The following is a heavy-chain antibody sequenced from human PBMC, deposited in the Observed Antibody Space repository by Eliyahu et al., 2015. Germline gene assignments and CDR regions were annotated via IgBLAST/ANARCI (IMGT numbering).Heavy chain of an antibody. V-gene: IGHV3-7*01. CDR3: AKEYYDYIWGSYRWXYFQH. Sequence: SGFTFSSYWMSWVRQAPGKGLEWVANIKQDGSEKYYVDSVKGRFTISRDNAKNSLYLQMNSLRAEDTAVYYCAKEYYDYIWGSYRWXYFQHWGQGTLVTVSS. CDR1: GFTFSSYW. J-gene: IGHJ1*01. CDR2: IKQDGSEK. D-gene: IGHD3-16*02.